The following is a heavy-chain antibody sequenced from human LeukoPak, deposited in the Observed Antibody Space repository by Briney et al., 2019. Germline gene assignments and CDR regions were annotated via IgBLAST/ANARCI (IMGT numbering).Heavy chain of an antibody. Sequence: SETLSLTCTVSGGSISSSSYYWGWIRQPPGKGLEWIGSIYYSGSTYYNPSLKSRVTISVDTSKNQFSLKLSSVTAADTAVYYCASMPQSESGWYLDYWGQGTLVTVSS. CDR1: GGSISSSSYY. J-gene: IGHJ4*02. CDR2: IYYSGST. V-gene: IGHV4-39*07. CDR3: ASMPQSESGWYLDY. D-gene: IGHD6-19*01.